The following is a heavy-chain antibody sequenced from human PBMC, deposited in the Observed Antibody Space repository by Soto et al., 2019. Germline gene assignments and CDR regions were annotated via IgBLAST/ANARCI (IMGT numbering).Heavy chain of an antibody. CDR3: ARCLAARLEADSVDY. J-gene: IGHJ4*02. V-gene: IGHV3-11*01. Sequence: QVQLVESGGGLVKPGGSLRLSCAASRFTFNDFYMAWIRQAPGKGLEWVSYISRSGDTIYYADSVKGRFTSSRDNAKNSLFLEMTNLRAEDTAMYYCARCLAARLEADSVDYWGQGTLVTVSS. D-gene: IGHD6-6*01. CDR2: ISRSGDTI. CDR1: RFTFNDFY.